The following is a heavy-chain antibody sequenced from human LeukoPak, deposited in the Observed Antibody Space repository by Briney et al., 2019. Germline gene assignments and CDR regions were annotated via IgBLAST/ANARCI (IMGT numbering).Heavy chain of an antibody. D-gene: IGHD2-2*02. CDR2: IRHSGST. CDR3: ARVYGDV. J-gene: IGHJ6*04. V-gene: IGHV4-38-2*02. Sequence: SETLSLTCTVSGYSISTGYYWGWIRQPPGKGLEWIGTIRHSGSTYYNPSLKSRVTISVDTSKNQFSVKLSSVTAADTAVYYCARVYGDVWGKGTTVTISS. CDR1: GYSISTGYY.